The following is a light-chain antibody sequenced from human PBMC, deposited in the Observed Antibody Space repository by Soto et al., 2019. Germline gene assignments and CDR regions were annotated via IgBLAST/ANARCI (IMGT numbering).Light chain of an antibody. CDR3: QSYDSSLSGYVI. Sequence: QTVVTQPPSVSGAPGQRVTISCTGSSSNIGAGYDVHWYQQLPGTAPKLLIYGNNNRPSGVPDRFSGSKSGTSASLAITGLQAEDEADYYCQSYDSSLSGYVIFSGGTKLTVL. CDR2: GNN. CDR1: SSNIGAGYD. V-gene: IGLV1-40*01. J-gene: IGLJ2*01.